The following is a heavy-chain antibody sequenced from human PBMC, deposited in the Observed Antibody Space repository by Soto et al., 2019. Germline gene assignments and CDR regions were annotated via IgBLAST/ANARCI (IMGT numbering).Heavy chain of an antibody. CDR2: ISGKTAKT. J-gene: IGHJ6*02. Sequence: QVQLVQSVAEVKKPGASVKVSCKASGYTFTIYGISWVRQAPGHGLEWMGWISGKTAKTNYAQNLQGIVTITTDTSTITASMEPRSLRSDDTAVYYCARVPREIILVGMDVWGPGTTVTVS. CDR3: ARVPREIILVGMDV. V-gene: IGHV1-18*04. D-gene: IGHD2-2*01. CDR1: GYTFTIYG.